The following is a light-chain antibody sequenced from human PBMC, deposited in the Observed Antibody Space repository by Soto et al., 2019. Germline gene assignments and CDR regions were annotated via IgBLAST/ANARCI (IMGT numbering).Light chain of an antibody. J-gene: IGKJ1*01. CDR3: QSET. Sequence: EIVLTQSPGTLSLSPGERATLSCRASQTVSSSYLAWYQHKPDQAPRLLIYGVSTRAAGIPDRFSGSGSGTDFTLTISRLEPEDSAVYYCQSETFGQGTKVEIK. CDR2: GVS. CDR1: QTVSSSY. V-gene: IGKV3-20*01.